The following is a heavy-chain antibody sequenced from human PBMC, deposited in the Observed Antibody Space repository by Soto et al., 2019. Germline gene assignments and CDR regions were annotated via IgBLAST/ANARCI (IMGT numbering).Heavy chain of an antibody. CDR3: ARDDEYSGNGMDV. J-gene: IGHJ6*02. Sequence: QVQLVESGGGVVQPGRSLRLSCEASEFTFSNCGMHWVRQAPGKGLEWVAVILNDGSNRYHADSVKDRFTISRDNSKNTLYLQMNSLRAEDTAVYYCARDDEYSGNGMDVWGQGTTVTVS. V-gene: IGHV3-33*01. CDR1: EFTFSNCG. D-gene: IGHD3-10*01. CDR2: ILNDGSNR.